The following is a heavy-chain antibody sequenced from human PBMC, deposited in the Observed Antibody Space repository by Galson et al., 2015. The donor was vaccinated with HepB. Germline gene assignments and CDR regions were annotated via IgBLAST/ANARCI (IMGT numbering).Heavy chain of an antibody. Sequence: SVKVSCKASGYNFITYAVHWMRQAPGQRLEWMGWINNDNGDTGYSQKFHDRVTMTTDTLTSTAYMELRSLRSDDTAVYYCARGAHVAVVDGTQNNWFDPWGQGTLVTVSS. CDR2: INNDNGDT. D-gene: IGHD2-15*01. J-gene: IGHJ5*02. CDR1: GYNFITYA. V-gene: IGHV1-3*04. CDR3: ARGAHVAVVDGTQNNWFDP.